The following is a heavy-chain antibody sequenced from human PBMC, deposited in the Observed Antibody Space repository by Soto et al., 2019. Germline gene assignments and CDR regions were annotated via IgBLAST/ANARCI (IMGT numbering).Heavy chain of an antibody. CDR2: INAGNGNT. CDR3: ARKLAYCGGDCYSMDAFDI. Sequence: SVKVSCKASGYTFTSYAMHWVRQAPGQRLEWMGWINAGNGNTKYSQKFQGRVTITRDTSASTAYMELSSLRSEDTAVYYCARKLAYCGGDCYSMDAFDIWGQGTMVTVSS. CDR1: GYTFTSYA. D-gene: IGHD2-21*02. V-gene: IGHV1-3*01. J-gene: IGHJ3*02.